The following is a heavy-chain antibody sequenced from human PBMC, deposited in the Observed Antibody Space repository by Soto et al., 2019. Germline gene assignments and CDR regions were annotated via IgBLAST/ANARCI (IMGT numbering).Heavy chain of an antibody. V-gene: IGHV3-23*01. CDR1: GFTFDNYA. J-gene: IGHJ4*02. Sequence: PGGSLRLSCAASGFTFDNYAMTRVRQAPGKGLEWVSTISGSGGTTYYADSVKGRFTISRDNSKNTLYLQMNSLRAEDTAVYYCAKDLYGDFDYWGQGTLVTVSS. CDR3: AKDLYGDFDY. CDR2: ISGSGGTT. D-gene: IGHD4-17*01.